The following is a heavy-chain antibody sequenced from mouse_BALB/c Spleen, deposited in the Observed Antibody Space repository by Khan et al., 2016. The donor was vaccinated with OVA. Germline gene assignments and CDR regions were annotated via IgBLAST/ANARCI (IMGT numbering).Heavy chain of an antibody. CDR2: IYPGSDNA. V-gene: IGHV1-81*01. CDR1: GYTFTYYV. CDR3: ARGDGYSVYFDY. D-gene: IGHD2-3*01. Sequence: VQLQQSGPELVKPGASVKMSCKASGYTFTYYVITWVKQRTGQGLEWIGEIYPGSDNAYYNERFKGKATLTADKSSNTTHMQLSSLTSEDSAVDFCARGDGYSVYFDYWGQGTTLTVSS. J-gene: IGHJ2*01.